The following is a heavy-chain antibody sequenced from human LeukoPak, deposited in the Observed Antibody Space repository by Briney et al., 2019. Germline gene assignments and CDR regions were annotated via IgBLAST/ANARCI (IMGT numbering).Heavy chain of an antibody. Sequence: GGSLRLSCAASGFTFDDYGMSWVRQAPGKGLEWVSGINWNGGSTGYADSVKGRFTISRDNAKNSLYLQMNSLRAEDTAVYYCARDSQSRYYYGSGSSPDYWGQGTLVTVSS. J-gene: IGHJ4*02. CDR3: ARDSQSRYYYGSGSSPDY. CDR2: INWNGGST. D-gene: IGHD3-10*01. V-gene: IGHV3-20*04. CDR1: GFTFDDYG.